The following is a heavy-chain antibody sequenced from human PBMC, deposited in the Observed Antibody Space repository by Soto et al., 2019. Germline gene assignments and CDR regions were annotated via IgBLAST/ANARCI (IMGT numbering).Heavy chain of an antibody. CDR2: LSHSGRT. CDR1: GFSISSDSY. V-gene: IGHV4-38-2*01. Sequence: PSETLSFTCAVSGFSISSDSYWGWMRQSPGKGLEWIGTLSHSGRTFYNPSLKSRVTISADTTKNQFSLSLTSVTAADTAVYYCGHLKTDTEVTPAPPLFDSWGQGTLVTVSS. D-gene: IGHD2-2*01. CDR3: GHLKTDTEVTPAPPLFDS. J-gene: IGHJ4*02.